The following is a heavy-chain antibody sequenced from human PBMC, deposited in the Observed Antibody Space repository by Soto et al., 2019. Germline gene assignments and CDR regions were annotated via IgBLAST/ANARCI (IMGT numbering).Heavy chain of an antibody. V-gene: IGHV3-48*03. CDR3: ARRASR. CDR1: GFTFSSSE. D-gene: IGHD1-26*01. Sequence: TVGSLRLSCAVSGFTFSSSEMYWVRQAPGKGLEWISYIHPSGQPIFYADSVKGRFTIPRDNANNSVFLQMNSLRAEDTAVYYCARRASRWGQGTMVTVSS. J-gene: IGHJ3*01. CDR2: IHPSGQPI.